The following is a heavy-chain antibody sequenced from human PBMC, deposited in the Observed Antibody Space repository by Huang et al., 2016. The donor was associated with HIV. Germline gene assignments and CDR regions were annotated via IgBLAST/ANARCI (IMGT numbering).Heavy chain of an antibody. D-gene: IGHD3-22*01. CDR1: GGSFSGHY. Sequence: QVQLQQWGAELLKPSETLSLTCAVSGGSFSGHYWTWIRQPPGRGLEWIGEISDSGSTPYNPSLKSRVTISGDTSQGQFSLKLNSVTAADTAIYYCARMFKYDSGGYWGNDAFDIWGQGTMVTVSS. CDR2: ISDSGST. CDR3: ARMFKYDSGGYWGNDAFDI. V-gene: IGHV4-34*02. J-gene: IGHJ3*02.